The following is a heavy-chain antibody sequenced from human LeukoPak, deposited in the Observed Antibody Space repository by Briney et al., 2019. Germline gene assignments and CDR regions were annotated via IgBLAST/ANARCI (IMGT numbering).Heavy chain of an antibody. CDR2: IYTSGST. D-gene: IGHD1-26*01. CDR3: AREGAEGY. V-gene: IGHV4-61*02. J-gene: IGHJ4*02. Sequence: SETPSLTCTVSGGSIGSGTYYWSWIRQPAGKGLEWIGRIYTSGSTSYNPSLKSRVTISIDTSKNQFSLKLSSVTAADTAVYYCAREGAEGYWGQGTLVTVSS. CDR1: GGSIGSGTYY.